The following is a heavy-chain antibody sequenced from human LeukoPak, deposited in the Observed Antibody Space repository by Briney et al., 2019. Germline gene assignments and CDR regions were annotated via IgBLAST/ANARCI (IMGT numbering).Heavy chain of an antibody. CDR1: GGSISTYY. CDR3: ASYSSFVGLPDY. CDR2: IYYTGTT. D-gene: IGHD6-6*01. J-gene: IGHJ4*02. V-gene: IGHV4-59*08. Sequence: PSETLSLTCSVSGGSISTYYWSWIRQLPGKGLEWIGYIYYTGTTNYNPSLRSRVTISVDTSRNQFSLRLSSVTAADTAVYYCASYSSFVGLPDYWGQGTLVTVSS.